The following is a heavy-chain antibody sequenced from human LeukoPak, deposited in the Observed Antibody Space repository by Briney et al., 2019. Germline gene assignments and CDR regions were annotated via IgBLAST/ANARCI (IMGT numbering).Heavy chain of an antibody. CDR2: IIPIFGTA. CDR3: ARALPYDAFDI. CDR1: GYTFTSYG. V-gene: IGHV1-69*05. J-gene: IGHJ3*02. Sequence: ASVKVSCKASGYTFTSYGISWVRQAPGQGLEWMGRIIPIFGTANYAQKFQGRVTITTDESTSTAYMELSSLRSEDTAVYYCARALPYDAFDIWGQGTMVTVSS. D-gene: IGHD5/OR15-5a*01.